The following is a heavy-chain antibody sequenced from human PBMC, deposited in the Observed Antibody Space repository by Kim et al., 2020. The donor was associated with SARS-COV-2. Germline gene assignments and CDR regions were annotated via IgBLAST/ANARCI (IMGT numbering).Heavy chain of an antibody. D-gene: IGHD1-26*01. CDR1: GFTFSSYA. CDR2: ISGSGGST. Sequence: GGSLRLSCAASGFTFSSYAMSWVRQAPGKGLEWVSAISGSGGSTYYADSVKGRFTISRDNSKNTLYLQMNSLRAEDTAVYYCANFGGGSYHNWFDPWGQGTLVTVSS. CDR3: ANFGGGSYHNWFDP. J-gene: IGHJ5*02. V-gene: IGHV3-23*01.